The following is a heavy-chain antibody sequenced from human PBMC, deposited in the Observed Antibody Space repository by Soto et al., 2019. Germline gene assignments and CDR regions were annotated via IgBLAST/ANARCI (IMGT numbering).Heavy chain of an antibody. J-gene: IGHJ4*02. V-gene: IGHV3-48*02. CDR2: ISSSGDTI. Sequence: EVQVVESGGGLVQPGESLRLSCAASGFTFSFYSMNWVRQAPGKGLEWVSYISSSGDTIYYADSVKGRFTISRDNAKNSLYLQMNSLRDEDTAVYYCASPYCTGNSCYSILGYYWGQGTLVTVSS. CDR1: GFTFSFYS. CDR3: ASPYCTGNSCYSILGYY. D-gene: IGHD2-15*01.